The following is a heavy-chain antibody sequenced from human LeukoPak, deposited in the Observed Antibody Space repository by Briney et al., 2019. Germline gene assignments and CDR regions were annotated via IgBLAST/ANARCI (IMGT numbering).Heavy chain of an antibody. D-gene: IGHD2-2*03. CDR2: INRSGST. J-gene: IGHJ4*02. V-gene: IGHV4-34*01. Sequence: SETLSLTCAVYGGSFSGYYWSWIRQPPGKGLEWIGEINRSGSTNYNPSLKSRVTISVDTSKNQFSLKLSSVTAADTAVYYCAREGGTGYCSSTSCYADDYWGQGTLVTVSS. CDR1: GGSFSGYY. CDR3: AREGGTGYCSSTSCYADDY.